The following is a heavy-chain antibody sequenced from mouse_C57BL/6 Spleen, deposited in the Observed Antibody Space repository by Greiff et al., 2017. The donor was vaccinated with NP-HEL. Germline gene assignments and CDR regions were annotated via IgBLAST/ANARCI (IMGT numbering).Heavy chain of an antibody. CDR1: GFTFSSYA. V-gene: IGHV5-9-1*02. CDR2: ISSGGDYI. J-gene: IGHJ3*01. CDR3: TRVGGYDGGFAY. Sequence: DVHLVESGEGLVKPGGSLKLSCAASGFTFSSYAMSWVRQTPEKRLEWVAYISSGGDYIYYADTVKGRFTISRDNARNTLYLQMSSLKSEDTAMDYWTRVGGYDGGFAYWGQGTLVTVSA. D-gene: IGHD2-2*01.